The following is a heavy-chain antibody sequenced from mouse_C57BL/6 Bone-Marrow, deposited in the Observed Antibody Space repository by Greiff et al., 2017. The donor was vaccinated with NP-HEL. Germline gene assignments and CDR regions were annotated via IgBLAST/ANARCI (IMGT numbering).Heavy chain of an antibody. D-gene: IGHD1-1*01. V-gene: IGHV5-16*01. CDR1: GFTFSDYY. Sequence: EVMLVESEGGLVQPGSSMKLSCTASGFTFSDYYMAWVRQVPEKGLEWVANINYDGSSTYYLDSLKSRFIISRDNAKNILYLQMSSLKSEDTATYYCARDRDYGSNYFDYWGQGTTLTVSS. CDR3: ARDRDYGSNYFDY. CDR2: INYDGSST. J-gene: IGHJ2*01.